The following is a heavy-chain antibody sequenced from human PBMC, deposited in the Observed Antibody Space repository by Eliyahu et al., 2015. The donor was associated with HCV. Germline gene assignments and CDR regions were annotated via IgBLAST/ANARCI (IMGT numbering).Heavy chain of an antibody. D-gene: IGHD3-10*01. J-gene: IGHJ6*03. V-gene: IGHV3-15*01. CDR2: IKSKTDGGTT. CDR3: TTGAPGGFDYYLDV. Sequence: EVQLVESGGGXVXPGGSLRLSCXAXGXTXSXAXXSWVRQAPGKGLEWIGRIKSKTDGGTTDYAAPVKGRFTISRDDSKSTLYLQMNSLKTEDTAVYYCTTGAPGGFDYYLDVWGQGTTVTVSS. CDR1: GXTXSXAX.